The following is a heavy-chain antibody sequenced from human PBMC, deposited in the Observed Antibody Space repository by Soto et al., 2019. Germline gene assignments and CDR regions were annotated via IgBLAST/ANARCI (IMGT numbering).Heavy chain of an antibody. V-gene: IGHV3-23*01. D-gene: IGHD2-2*01. CDR3: AKKGYCSSTSCPAYYYYGMDV. Sequence: GGSLRLSCAASGFTLSSYAMSWVRQAPGKGLEWVSAISGSGGSTYYADSVKGRFTISRDNSKNTLYLQMNSLRAEDTAVYYCAKKGYCSSTSCPAYYYYGMDVWGQGTTVTVSS. J-gene: IGHJ6*02. CDR2: ISGSGGST. CDR1: GFTLSSYA.